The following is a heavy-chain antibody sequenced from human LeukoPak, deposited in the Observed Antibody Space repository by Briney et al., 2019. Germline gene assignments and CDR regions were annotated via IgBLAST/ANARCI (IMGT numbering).Heavy chain of an antibody. D-gene: IGHD4-17*01. CDR3: ARGKDNGDDFDY. Sequence: ASVKVSCKASGYTFTGYYMHWVRQAPGQGLEWMGWINPRGGTNYAQKFQGWVTMTRDTSISTAYMDLSRLRSDDTAVYYCARGKDNGDDFDYWGQGTQVTVSS. J-gene: IGHJ4*02. V-gene: IGHV1-2*04. CDR1: GYTFTGYY. CDR2: INPRGGT.